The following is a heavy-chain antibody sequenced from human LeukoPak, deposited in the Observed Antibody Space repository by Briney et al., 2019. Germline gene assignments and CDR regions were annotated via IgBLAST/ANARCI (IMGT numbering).Heavy chain of an antibody. CDR1: GFTFSSYW. D-gene: IGHD3-10*01. CDR3: AREDGLRTMVRVNWFDP. J-gene: IGHJ5*02. V-gene: IGHV3-7*01. CDR2: IKQDGSEK. Sequence: GGSLRLSCAASGFTFSSYWMSWVRQAPGKGLEWVANIKQDGSEKYYVDSVKGRFTISRDNAKNSLYLQMNSLRAEDTAVYYCAREDGLRTMVRVNWFDPWGQGTLVTVSS.